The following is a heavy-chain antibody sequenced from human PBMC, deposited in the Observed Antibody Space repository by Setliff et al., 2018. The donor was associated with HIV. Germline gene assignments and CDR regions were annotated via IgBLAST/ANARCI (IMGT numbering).Heavy chain of an antibody. CDR2: IYYSGST. Sequence: SETLSLTCTVSGGSISSRGYYWGWMRQPPGKGLESIGTIYYSGSTYYKSSLKSRLTISVDTSKNQFSLKMSSVTAADTAVYYCARARGPEGYFDSWGQGTLVTVSS. D-gene: IGHD3-10*01. CDR3: ARARGPEGYFDS. V-gene: IGHV4-39*07. CDR1: GGSISSRGYY. J-gene: IGHJ4*02.